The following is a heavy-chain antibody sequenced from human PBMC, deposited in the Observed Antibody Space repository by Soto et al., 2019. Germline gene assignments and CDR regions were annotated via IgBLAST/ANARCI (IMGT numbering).Heavy chain of an antibody. J-gene: IGHJ6*02. D-gene: IGHD4-4*01. CDR3: ARDREGDDDYKMDV. CDR1: GFTFSDYW. Sequence: PGGSLRLSCATSGFTFSDYWMHWVRQGPGKGPEWLSRLNSAGSTIDYADSVKGRFTISRDNAKNTVYLQMNSLRVEETAVYYCARDREGDDDYKMDVWGQGATVTVSS. V-gene: IGHV3-74*01. CDR2: LNSAGSTI.